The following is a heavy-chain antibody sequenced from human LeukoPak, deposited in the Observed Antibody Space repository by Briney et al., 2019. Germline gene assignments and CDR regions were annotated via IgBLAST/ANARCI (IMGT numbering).Heavy chain of an antibody. CDR3: ARAPFCSSTSCPNVIDY. CDR1: GFTFSDYY. J-gene: IGHJ4*02. V-gene: IGHV3-11*01. D-gene: IGHD2-2*01. CDR2: ISSSGSTI. Sequence: PGGSLRLSCAASGFTFSDYYMSWIRQAPGKGLEWVSYISSSGSTIYYADSVKGRFTISRDNAKNSLYLQMNSLRAEDTAVYYCARAPFCSSTSCPNVIDYWGQGTLVTVSS.